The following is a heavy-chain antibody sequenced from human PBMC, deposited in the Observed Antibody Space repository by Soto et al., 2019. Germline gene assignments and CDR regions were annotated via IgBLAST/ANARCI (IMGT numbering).Heavy chain of an antibody. CDR2: ISTYDCNT. J-gene: IGHJ4*02. Sequence: QVQLVQSGPEVKKPGASVKVSCKTSGYTFTSYGISWVRQAPGQGLEWMGWISTYDCNTNYTQKLQGRVTMTTDTSTRTAYMALRSLRSDDTAVYYCAREIVVVTAATHSFVDVWGQGTLVSSSS. CDR3: AREIVVVTAATHSFVDV. V-gene: IGHV1-18*01. D-gene: IGHD2-2*01. CDR1: GYTFTSYG.